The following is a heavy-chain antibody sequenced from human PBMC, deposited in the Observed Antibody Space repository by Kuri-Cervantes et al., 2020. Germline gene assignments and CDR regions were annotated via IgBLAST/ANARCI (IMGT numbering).Heavy chain of an antibody. CDR3: ARDITAAPLXGALDV. Sequence: SGPTLVKPTQTLTLTCTFSGFSLSTSGMCVSWIRQPPGKALEWLARIDWDDDKYYSTSLKTRLTISKDTSKNQVVLTMTNMDPVDTATYFCARDITAAPLXGALDVWGQGTMVTVSS. V-gene: IGHV2-70*11. CDR2: IDWDDDK. J-gene: IGHJ3*01. CDR1: GFSLSTSGMC. D-gene: IGHD6-13*01.